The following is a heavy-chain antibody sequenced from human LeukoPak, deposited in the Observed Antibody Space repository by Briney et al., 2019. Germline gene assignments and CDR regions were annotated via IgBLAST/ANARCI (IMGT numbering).Heavy chain of an antibody. CDR2: ITSSSSYT. V-gene: IGHV3-21*01. Sequence: PGGSLRLSCAASGFTFNSYHMNWVRQAPGKGLERVSSITSSSSYTYYAESVKGRFTISRDKAENSLYLQMNSLRAEDTAVYYCAREAFTAMVYGAYYYMDVWGKGTTVTVSS. J-gene: IGHJ6*03. D-gene: IGHD5-18*01. CDR3: AREAFTAMVYGAYYYMDV. CDR1: GFTFNSYH.